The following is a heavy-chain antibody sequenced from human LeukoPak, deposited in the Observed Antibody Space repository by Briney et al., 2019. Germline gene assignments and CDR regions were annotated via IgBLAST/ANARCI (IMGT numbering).Heavy chain of an antibody. V-gene: IGHV3-30*03. D-gene: IGHD3-3*01. Sequence: GGSLRLSCAGSGFTFGGYGMHWVRQAPGKGLEWVTGIAYDGSRKHYADSLKGRFTISRDNSRNTMDLQMNSLRVEDTAVYHCPPYDSSRFDPWGQGTLVIVSS. CDR2: IAYDGSRK. CDR3: PPYDSSRFDP. CDR1: GFTFGGYG. J-gene: IGHJ5*02.